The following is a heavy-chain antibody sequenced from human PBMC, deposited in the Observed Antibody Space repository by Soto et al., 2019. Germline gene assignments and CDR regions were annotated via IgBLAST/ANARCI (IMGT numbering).Heavy chain of an antibody. J-gene: IGHJ4*02. D-gene: IGHD6-25*01. V-gene: IGHV1-18*01. CDR2: ISPNSGAT. CDR3: EREMWTRSGPQNFFDY. Sequence: QVQLVQSEGELRQPGASVTVSCRASGYTFTSYGIIWVRQAPGQGLEWMGYISPNSGATTYAQNLQGRLTLTTDTSTSTAYMELRSPSSDDTAIYYCEREMWTRSGPQNFFDYWGLIALVTVSS. CDR1: GYTFTSYG.